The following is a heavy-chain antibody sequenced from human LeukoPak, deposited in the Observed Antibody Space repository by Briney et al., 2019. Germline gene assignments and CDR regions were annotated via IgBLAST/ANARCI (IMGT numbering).Heavy chain of an antibody. CDR3: ARGGYYDSSLPLGY. Sequence: GGSLRLSCAASGFTFSSYAMHWVRQAPGKGLEWVAVISYDGSNKYYADSVKGRFTISRDNSKNTLYLQMNSLRAEDTAVYYCARGGYYDSSLPLGYWGQGTLVTVSS. CDR2: ISYDGSNK. D-gene: IGHD3-22*01. J-gene: IGHJ4*02. V-gene: IGHV3-30-3*01. CDR1: GFTFSSYA.